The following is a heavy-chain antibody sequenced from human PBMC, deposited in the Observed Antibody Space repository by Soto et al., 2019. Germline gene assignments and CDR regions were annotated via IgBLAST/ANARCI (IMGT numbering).Heavy chain of an antibody. J-gene: IGHJ4*02. CDR2: IRSETFGGTA. V-gene: IGHV3-49*04. D-gene: IGHD2-8*01. Sequence: PGGSLRLSCSASGFTFGDYGMNWVRQAPGKGLEWISFIRSETFGGTAEYAASVKGRFIISRDDSKRTTYLQMNSLITEDTAVYYCAPNWNFDYWGQGTPVTVSS. CDR3: APNWNFDY. CDR1: GFTFGDYG.